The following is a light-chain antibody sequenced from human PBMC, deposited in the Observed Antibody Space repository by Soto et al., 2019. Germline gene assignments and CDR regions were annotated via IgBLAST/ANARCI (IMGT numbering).Light chain of an antibody. Sequence: EIVLTQSPATVSLSPGERATLSCRASQSVSSYLAWYQQKPGQAPRLLIYDASNRATGIPARFSGSGSGTDFTLTISSLEPEDFAVYSCQQRSNWPPGALTFVGGTKVEIK. CDR2: DAS. CDR3: QQRSNWPPGALT. CDR1: QSVSSY. J-gene: IGKJ4*01. V-gene: IGKV3-11*01.